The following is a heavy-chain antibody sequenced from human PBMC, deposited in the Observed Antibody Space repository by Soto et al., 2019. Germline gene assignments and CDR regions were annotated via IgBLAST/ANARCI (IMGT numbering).Heavy chain of an antibody. Sequence: SETLSLTCAVYGGSFSGYDWSWIRQPPGKGLEWIGEINHSGSTNYNPSLKSRVTISVDTSKNQFSLKLSSVTAADTAVYYCAGRQQWLALSYWGQGTLVTVSS. J-gene: IGHJ4*02. CDR3: AGRQQWLALSY. CDR1: GGSFSGYD. D-gene: IGHD6-19*01. V-gene: IGHV4-34*01. CDR2: INHSGST.